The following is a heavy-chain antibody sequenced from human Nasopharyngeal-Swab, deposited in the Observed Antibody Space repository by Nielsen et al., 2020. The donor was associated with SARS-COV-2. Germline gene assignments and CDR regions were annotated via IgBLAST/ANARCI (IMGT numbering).Heavy chain of an antibody. CDR1: GFTFSSYW. CDR2: IKQDGSEK. D-gene: IGHD2-15*01. Sequence: GESLKISCAASGFTFSSYWMSWVRQAPGTGLEWVANIKQDGSEKYYVDSVKGRFTISRDNAKNSLYLQMNSLRAEDTAVYYCARWAGRDAFDIWGQGTMVTVSS. CDR3: ARWAGRDAFDI. J-gene: IGHJ3*02. V-gene: IGHV3-7*01.